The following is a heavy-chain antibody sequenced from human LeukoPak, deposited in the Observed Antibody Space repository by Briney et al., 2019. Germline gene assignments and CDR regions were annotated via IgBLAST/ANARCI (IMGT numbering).Heavy chain of an antibody. CDR1: GYTFTGYY. CDR2: INPNSCGT. D-gene: IGHD6-13*01. CDR3: ARDLIWSIAAAGIQGNFDY. V-gene: IGHV1-2*07. Sequence: ASVKVSCKASGYTFTGYYMHSVRQAPGQGLEWMGWINPNSCGTNYAHKYHVRVTITRDTSISKDYMELSRLRSDDTAVYYCARDLIWSIAAAGIQGNFDYWGQGTLVTVSS. J-gene: IGHJ4*02.